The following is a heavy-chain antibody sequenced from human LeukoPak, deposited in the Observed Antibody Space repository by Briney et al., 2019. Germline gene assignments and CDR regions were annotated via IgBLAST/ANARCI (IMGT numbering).Heavy chain of an antibody. D-gene: IGHD5-18*01. CDR3: AKEGATAMVLNY. Sequence: PGGSLRLSCAASGFTFDDYTMHWVRQAPGKGLEWVSLISWDGGSTYYADSVKGRFTISRDNSKNSLYLQMNSLRTEDTALYYCAKEGATAMVLNYWGQGTLVTISS. CDR2: ISWDGGST. CDR1: GFTFDDYT. J-gene: IGHJ4*02. V-gene: IGHV3-43*01.